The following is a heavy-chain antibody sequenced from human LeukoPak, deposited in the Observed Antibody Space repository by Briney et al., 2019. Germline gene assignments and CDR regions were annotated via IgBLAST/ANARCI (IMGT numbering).Heavy chain of an antibody. D-gene: IGHD2-2*01. J-gene: IGHJ4*02. Sequence: GGSLRLSCAASGFTFRSYTMSWVRQAPGKGLEWVSSISSRSSSIYYADSVKGRFTISRDNAKKSLYLQMNSLRAEDTAMYYCARGFCTSTSCYGSYWGQGTLVTVSS. V-gene: IGHV3-21*01. CDR2: ISSRSSSI. CDR3: ARGFCTSTSCYGSY. CDR1: GFTFRSYT.